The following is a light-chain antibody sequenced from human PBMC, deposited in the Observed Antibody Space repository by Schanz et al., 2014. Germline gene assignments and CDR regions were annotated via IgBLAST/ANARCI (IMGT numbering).Light chain of an antibody. CDR1: QSVSSN. V-gene: IGKV3-15*01. CDR2: GAS. J-gene: IGKJ1*01. CDR3: QQRSNWPRT. Sequence: EIVMTQSPATLSVSPGERATLSCRASQSVSSNLAWYQQKPGQAPRLLIYGASTRATGIPARFSGSGSGTYFTLTISSLEPEDFAVYYCQQRSNWPRTFGQGTKVEIK.